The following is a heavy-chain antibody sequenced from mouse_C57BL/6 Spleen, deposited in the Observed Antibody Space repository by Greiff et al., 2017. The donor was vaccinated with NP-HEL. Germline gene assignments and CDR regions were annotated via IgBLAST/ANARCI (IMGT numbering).Heavy chain of an antibody. V-gene: IGHV1-69*01. CDR3: ARLYDYDGWFAY. D-gene: IGHD2-4*01. CDR1: GYTFTSYW. J-gene: IGHJ3*01. Sequence: QVQLQQSGAELVMPGASVKLSCKASGYTFTSYWMHWVKQRPGQGLEWIGEIDPSDSYTNYIQKFKGKSTLTVDKSSSTAYMQLSSRPSEDSAVYYCARLYDYDGWFAYWGQGTLVTVSA. CDR2: IDPSDSYT.